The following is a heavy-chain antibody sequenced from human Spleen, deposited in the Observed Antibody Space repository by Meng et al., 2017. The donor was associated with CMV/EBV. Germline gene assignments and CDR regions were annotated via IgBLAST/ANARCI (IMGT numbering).Heavy chain of an antibody. J-gene: IGHJ5*02. CDR3: ARDGGSTWYEIASPGNWLDP. CDR2: IDRNGSST. D-gene: IGHD6-13*01. Sequence: GGSLRLSCAASGFTFDDYGMNWVRQAPGKGLVWVSRIDRNGSSTSYADSVKGRFTISRDNANNTLYLQMNSLRAEDTAIYYCARDGGSTWYEIASPGNWLDPWGQGTLVTVSS. V-gene: IGHV3-20*04. CDR1: GFTFDDYG.